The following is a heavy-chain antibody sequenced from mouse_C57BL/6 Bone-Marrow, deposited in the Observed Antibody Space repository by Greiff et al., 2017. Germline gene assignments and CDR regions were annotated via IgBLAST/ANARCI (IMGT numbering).Heavy chain of an antibody. V-gene: IGHV1-69*01. CDR1: GYTFTSYW. D-gene: IGHD2-4*01. CDR2: IDPSDSYT. Sequence: QVQLQQPGAELVMPGASVKLSCKASGYTFTSYWMHWVKQRPGQGLEWIGEIDPSDSYTNYNQKFKGKSTLAVDKSSSPAYMQLSSLTSEDSAVYYCARGADYDYDVEYFDVWGTGTTVTVSS. J-gene: IGHJ1*03. CDR3: ARGADYDYDVEYFDV.